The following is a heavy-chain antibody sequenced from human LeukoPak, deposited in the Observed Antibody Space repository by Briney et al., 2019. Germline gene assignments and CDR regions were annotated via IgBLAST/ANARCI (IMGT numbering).Heavy chain of an antibody. Sequence: PSETLSLTCTVSGGSISSYYWSWIREPPGKGLEWIGYIYYSGSTNYNPSLKSRVTISVDTSKNQFSLQLSSVTAADTAVYYCARSGGSSSSVRVDYWGQGTLVTVSS. D-gene: IGHD6-6*01. CDR2: IYYSGST. J-gene: IGHJ4*02. CDR1: GGSISSYY. CDR3: ARSGGSSSSVRVDY. V-gene: IGHV4-59*01.